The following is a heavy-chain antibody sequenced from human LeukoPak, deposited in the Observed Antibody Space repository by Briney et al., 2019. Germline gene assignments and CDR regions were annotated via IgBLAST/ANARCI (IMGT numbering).Heavy chain of an antibody. D-gene: IGHD2-8*01. CDR1: GYSFTGHY. CDR2: INPKSGGT. CDR3: ARDDCTNAACYMHP. J-gene: IGHJ5*02. V-gene: IGHV1-2*02. Sequence: GASVKVSCKASGYSFTGHYMHWVRQAPGQGLEWMGWINPKSGGTNYAQKFQGRVTMTRDTSISTAYMDMSSLRSDDTAVYYCARDDCTNAACYMHPWGQGTLVTVSS.